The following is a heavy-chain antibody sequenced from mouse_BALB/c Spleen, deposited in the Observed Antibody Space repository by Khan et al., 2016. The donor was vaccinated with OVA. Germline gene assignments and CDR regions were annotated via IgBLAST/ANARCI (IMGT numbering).Heavy chain of an antibody. CDR3: ARGGDDYYVGY. CDR2: INPYNDGT. Sequence: EVQLQQSGPELVKPGASVKMSCKASGYTFTSYVMHWVKQKPGQGLEWIGYINPYNDGTKYNEKFKGKATLTSDKSSSTAYMELSSLTSEDSAVYYCARGGDDYYVGYWGQGTTLTVSS. CDR1: GYTFTSYV. J-gene: IGHJ2*01. V-gene: IGHV1S136*01. D-gene: IGHD2-4*01.